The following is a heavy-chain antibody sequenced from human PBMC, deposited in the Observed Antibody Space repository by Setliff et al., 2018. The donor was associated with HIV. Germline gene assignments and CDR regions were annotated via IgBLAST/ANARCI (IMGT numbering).Heavy chain of an antibody. J-gene: IGHJ1*01. D-gene: IGHD4-17*01. CDR2: IYLGDSDT. CDR3: ATWTRAETSENFQH. CDR1: GYTFTNYW. V-gene: IGHV5-51*01. Sequence: GESLKISCKGSGYTFTNYWIGWVRQMPGKGLEWMGIIYLGDSDTRYSPSFQGQVTISADKSISTAYVQWSSLKASDTAMYYCATWTRAETSENFQHWGQGTLVTVSS.